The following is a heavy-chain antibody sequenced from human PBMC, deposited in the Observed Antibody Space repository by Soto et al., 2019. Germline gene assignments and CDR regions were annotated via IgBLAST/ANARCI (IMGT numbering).Heavy chain of an antibody. CDR1: GYSFSTYG. J-gene: IGHJ4*02. Sequence: QVQLVESGGGVVQPGGSLRLSCAASGYSFSTYGMHWVRQAPGKGLEWIIFISYDGSNKFYLDSVKGRFSISRDNSRNTLYLQMDSLRPEDTATYYCAKVGGNWNPDYWGQGTLVTVSS. D-gene: IGHD1-20*01. V-gene: IGHV3-30*18. CDR3: AKVGGNWNPDY. CDR2: ISYDGSNK.